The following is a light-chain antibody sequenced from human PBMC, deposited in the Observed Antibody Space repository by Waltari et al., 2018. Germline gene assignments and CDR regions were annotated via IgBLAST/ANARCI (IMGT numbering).Light chain of an antibody. J-gene: IGLJ1*01. CDR1: SSDVGGYTY. Sequence: QSALTQPASVSGSPGQSITISCTGTSSDVGGYTYVSWYQQHPGKPPKLMIYAVSNRPSGVSNRFSGSKSGNTASLTISGLQAEDEADYYCSSYTSSSTYVFGTGTKVTVL. V-gene: IGLV2-14*01. CDR3: SSYTSSSTYV. CDR2: AVS.